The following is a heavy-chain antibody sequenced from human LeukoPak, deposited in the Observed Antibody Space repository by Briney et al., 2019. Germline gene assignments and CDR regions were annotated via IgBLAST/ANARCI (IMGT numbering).Heavy chain of an antibody. CDR3: ARDGLIVPAANGEFDP. CDR1: GYTFTSYY. D-gene: IGHD2-2*01. CDR2: INPSGGST. J-gene: IGHJ5*02. Sequence: ASVKVSCKASGYTFTSYYMHWVRQAPGQGLEWMGIINPSGGSTSYAQKFQGRVTMTRDMSTSTVYMELSSLRSEDTAVYYCARDGLIVPAANGEFDPWGQGTLVTVSS. V-gene: IGHV1-46*01.